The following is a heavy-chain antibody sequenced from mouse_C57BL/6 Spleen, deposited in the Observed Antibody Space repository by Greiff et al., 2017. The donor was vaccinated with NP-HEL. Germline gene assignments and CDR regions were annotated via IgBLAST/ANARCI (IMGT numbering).Heavy chain of an antibody. CDR3: ARSDGLRYFDV. CDR2: IHPNSGST. CDR1: GYTFTSYW. V-gene: IGHV1-64*01. Sequence: QVQLQQPGAELVKPGASVKLSCKASGYTFTSYWMHWVKQRPGQGLEWIGMIHPNSGSTNYNEKFKSKATLTVDKSSSTAYMQLSSLTSEDSAVFYCARSDGLRYFDVWGTGTTVTVSS. J-gene: IGHJ1*03.